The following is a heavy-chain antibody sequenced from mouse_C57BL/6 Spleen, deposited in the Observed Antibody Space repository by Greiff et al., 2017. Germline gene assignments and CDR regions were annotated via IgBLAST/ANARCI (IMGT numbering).Heavy chain of an antibody. CDR2: INPNNGGN. V-gene: IGHV1-18*01. CDR3: VRIGGKGGFAY. CDR1: GYTFTDYN. J-gene: IGHJ3*01. D-gene: IGHD1-1*02. Sequence: EVQRVESGPELVKPGASVKIPCKASGYTFTDYNMDWVKQSHGKSLEWIGDINPNNGGNIYDQKFKGKVTLTVDTSSSTSYMELRSLTTEDTAVYYCVRIGGKGGFAYWGHGTLVTGAA.